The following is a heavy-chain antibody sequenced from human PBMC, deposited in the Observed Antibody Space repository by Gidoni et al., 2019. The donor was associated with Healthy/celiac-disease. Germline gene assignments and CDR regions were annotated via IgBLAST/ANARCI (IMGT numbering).Heavy chain of an antibody. CDR1: GGTFISYA. CDR3: ARVAGRERMVRGRGYYGMDV. J-gene: IGHJ6*02. D-gene: IGHD3-10*01. V-gene: IGHV1-69*01. Sequence: SSVKVSCNASGGTFISYAISWVRQAPGQGLEWMGGIIPIFGTANYAQKFQGRVTITADESTSTAYMALSGLRSEDTAVYYCARVAGRERMVRGRGYYGMDVWGQGTTVTVSS. CDR2: IIPIFGTA.